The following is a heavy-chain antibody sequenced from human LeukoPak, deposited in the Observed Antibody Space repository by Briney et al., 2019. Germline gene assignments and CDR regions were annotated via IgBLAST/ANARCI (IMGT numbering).Heavy chain of an antibody. Sequence: GGSLRLSCAASGFTFSSYSMNWVRQAPGKGLEWVSSISSSSSYIYYADSVKGRFTISRDNSKNTLYLQMNSLRAEDTAVYYCARDGGDYGSGSYSGYFDYWGQGTLVTVSS. CDR3: ARDGGDYGSGSYSGYFDY. CDR2: ISSSSSYI. V-gene: IGHV3-21*01. CDR1: GFTFSSYS. J-gene: IGHJ4*02. D-gene: IGHD3-10*01.